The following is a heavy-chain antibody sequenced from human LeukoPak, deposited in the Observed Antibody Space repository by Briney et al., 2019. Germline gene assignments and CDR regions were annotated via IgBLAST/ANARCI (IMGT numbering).Heavy chain of an antibody. D-gene: IGHD1-14*01. Sequence: PGGSLRLSCAASAFTFSSYAMSWVRQAPGKGLEWVSTISNSDGSTYYADSVKGRLTISRDNSENTLYLQMNSLRAEDTAVYYCAKATGYLLWGQGTLVIVSS. CDR1: AFTFSSYA. J-gene: IGHJ4*02. V-gene: IGHV3-23*01. CDR3: AKATGYLL. CDR2: ISNSDGST.